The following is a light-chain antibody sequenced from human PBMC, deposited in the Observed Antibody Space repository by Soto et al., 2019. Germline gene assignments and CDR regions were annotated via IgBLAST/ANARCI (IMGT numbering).Light chain of an antibody. CDR3: QQYGNSRWT. V-gene: IGKV3-20*01. Sequence: PGERATLSCRASQSVSSTYLAWYQQKPGQAPRPLISAASSRATGTPDRFSGSGSGTDFTLTISRLEPEDFAVYYCQQYGNSRWTFGQGTKVEIK. CDR2: AAS. J-gene: IGKJ1*01. CDR1: QSVSSTY.